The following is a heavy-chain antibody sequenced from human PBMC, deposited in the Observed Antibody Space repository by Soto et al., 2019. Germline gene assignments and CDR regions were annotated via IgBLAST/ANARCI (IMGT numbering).Heavy chain of an antibody. CDR2: ISGSGGST. J-gene: IGHJ6*02. D-gene: IGHD3-22*01. V-gene: IGHV3-23*01. CDR3: ARTYYDSIIYYGMDV. CDR1: GFTFSNYA. Sequence: GGSLRLSCVASGFTFSNYAMSWVRQAPGKGLEWVSAISGSGGSTYYADSVKGRFTISRDNSKNTLYLQMNSLRAEDTAVYYCARTYYDSIIYYGMDVSGQGPTVIVSS.